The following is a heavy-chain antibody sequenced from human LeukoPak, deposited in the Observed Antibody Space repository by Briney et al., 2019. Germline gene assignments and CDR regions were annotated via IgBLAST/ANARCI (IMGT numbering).Heavy chain of an antibody. CDR1: GFTFSSYW. D-gene: IGHD6-19*01. CDR3: ARGSTQYSSGWYGLDY. J-gene: IGHJ4*02. Sequence: PGGSLRLSCAASGFTFSSYWMHWVRQAPGKGLVWVSRVNINGSSTTYADSAKGRFTISRDNAKNTLYLQMNSLRAEDTAVYYCARGSTQYSSGWYGLDYWGQGTLVTVSS. CDR2: VNINGSST. V-gene: IGHV3-74*01.